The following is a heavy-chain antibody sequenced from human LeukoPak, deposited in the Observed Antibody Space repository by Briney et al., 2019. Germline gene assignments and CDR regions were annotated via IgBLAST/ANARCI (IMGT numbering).Heavy chain of an antibody. D-gene: IGHD3-10*01. Sequence: SETLSLTCTVSGGSISNYYWSWIRQPPGKGLEWIGYISYSGTTNYNPSLKSRVTISVDASKTQFFLQLCCVTAADTALYFCARDGFGDWFDPWGQGTLVTVSS. CDR1: GGSISNYY. V-gene: IGHV4-59*01. CDR2: ISYSGTT. J-gene: IGHJ5*02. CDR3: ARDGFGDWFDP.